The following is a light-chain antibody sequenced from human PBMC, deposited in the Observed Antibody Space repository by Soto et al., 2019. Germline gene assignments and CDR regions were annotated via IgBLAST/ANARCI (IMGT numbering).Light chain of an antibody. CDR3: AAWNDMPYLWV. V-gene: IGLV1-44*01. Sequence: QAVVTQPPSASGTPGQRVSISCSGSSSNIGSNAVHWYQQFPGTAPRLLIYRDNQRPSGVTDRFSGSKSGTSASLVISGLQSEDEADYYCAAWNDMPYLWVFGGGTQLTVL. CDR2: RDN. J-gene: IGLJ3*02. CDR1: SSNIGSNA.